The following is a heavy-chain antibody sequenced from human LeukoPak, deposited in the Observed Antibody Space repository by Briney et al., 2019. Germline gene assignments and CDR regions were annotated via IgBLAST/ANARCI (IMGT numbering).Heavy chain of an antibody. CDR3: ARDPAGRPHAFDI. CDR1: GFSFSTYW. CDR2: IKQDGSEK. J-gene: IGHJ3*02. Sequence: GGSLRLSCAAAGFSFSTYWMSWVRQAPGKGLEWVANIKQDGSEKYYVDFVRGRFTISRDNAKNSLYLQMNSLGAEDTAVYYCARDPAGRPHAFDIWGQGTLVTVSS. V-gene: IGHV3-7*04. D-gene: IGHD6-13*01.